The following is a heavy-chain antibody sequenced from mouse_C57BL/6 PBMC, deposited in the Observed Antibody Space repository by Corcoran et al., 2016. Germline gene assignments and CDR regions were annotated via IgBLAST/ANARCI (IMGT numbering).Heavy chain of an antibody. CDR3: ARFYYDGSSHLYFDY. D-gene: IGHD1-1*01. J-gene: IGHJ2*01. CDR1: GYAFSSYW. Sequence: QVQLQQSGAELVKPGASVKISCKASGYAFSSYWMNWVKQRPGKGLEWIGQIYPGDGDTNYNGKVKGKATLTADKSSSTAYMQLSRLTSEDSAVYFCARFYYDGSSHLYFDYWGQGTTLTVSS. CDR2: IYPGDGDT. V-gene: IGHV1-80*01.